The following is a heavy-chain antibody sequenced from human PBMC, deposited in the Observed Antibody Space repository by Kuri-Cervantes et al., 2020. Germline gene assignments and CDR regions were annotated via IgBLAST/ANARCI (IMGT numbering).Heavy chain of an antibody. CDR2: IWYDGSNK. CDR3: ARNGARYGGYAQAIYGMDV. D-gene: IGHD5-12*01. Sequence: GGSLRLSCAASGFTFSSYGVHWVRQAPGKGLEWVAVIWYDGSNKYYADSVKGRFTISRDNSKNTLYLQMNSLRAEDTAVYYCARNGARYGGYAQAIYGMDVWGQGTTVTVSS. CDR1: GFTFSSYG. J-gene: IGHJ6*02. V-gene: IGHV3-33*01.